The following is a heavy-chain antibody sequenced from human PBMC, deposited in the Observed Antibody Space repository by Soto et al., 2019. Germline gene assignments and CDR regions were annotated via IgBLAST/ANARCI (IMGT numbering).Heavy chain of an antibody. Sequence: EVQLLESGGGLVQPGGSLRLSCAASGFTFNNYAMSWVRQAPGKGLEWVSTISGVGSGGGTFYADSVKGRFTISRDNSKNTLYLQMSSLRAEDMAVYYCARGGYNSGWGFDYWGQGTLVTVSS. CDR2: ISGVGSGGGT. V-gene: IGHV3-23*01. J-gene: IGHJ4*02. CDR1: GFTFNNYA. CDR3: ARGGYNSGWGFDY. D-gene: IGHD6-19*01.